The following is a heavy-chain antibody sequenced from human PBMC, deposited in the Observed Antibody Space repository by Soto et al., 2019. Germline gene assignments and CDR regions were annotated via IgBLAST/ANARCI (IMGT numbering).Heavy chain of an antibody. CDR3: ARGYCSSNGCSDYFDY. J-gene: IGHJ4*02. CDR1: GYPFSGRD. D-gene: IGHD2-2*01. V-gene: IGHV1-2*02. Sequence: ASLKGSCKGFGYPFSGRDLHWGLQAPGQGLEWMALINPTTGGTKYAQKFQGRVSMTWDTSISTAYMEMSSLKSDDTAIYYCARGYCSSNGCSDYFDYWGQGXLVTVYS. CDR2: INPTTGGT.